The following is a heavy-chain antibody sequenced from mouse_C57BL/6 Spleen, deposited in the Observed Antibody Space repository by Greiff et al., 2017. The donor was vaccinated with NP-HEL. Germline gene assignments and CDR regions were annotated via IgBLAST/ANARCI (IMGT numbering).Heavy chain of an antibody. J-gene: IGHJ4*01. CDR1: GFTFSDYG. CDR3: AKGDYDPMDY. V-gene: IGHV5-17*01. D-gene: IGHD2-4*01. Sequence: EVHLVESGGGLVKPGGSLKLSCAASGFTFSDYGMHWVRQAPEKGLEWVAYISSGSSTIYYADTVKGRFTISRDNAKNTLFLQMTSLRSEDTAMYYCAKGDYDPMDYWGQGTSVTVSS. CDR2: ISSGSSTI.